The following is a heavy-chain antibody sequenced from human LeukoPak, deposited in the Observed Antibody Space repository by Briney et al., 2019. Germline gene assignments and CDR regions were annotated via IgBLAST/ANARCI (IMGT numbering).Heavy chain of an antibody. D-gene: IGHD3-3*01. CDR1: GGSISSGSYY. J-gene: IGHJ4*02. CDR2: IYTSGST. V-gene: IGHV4-61*02. Sequence: PSETLSLTCTVSGGSISSGSYYWGWIRQPAGKGLEWIGRIYTSGSTNYNPSLKSRVTISVDTPKNQFSLKLSSVTAADTAVYYCARGSTIFGVVITFDYWGQGTLVTVSS. CDR3: ARGSTIFGVVITFDY.